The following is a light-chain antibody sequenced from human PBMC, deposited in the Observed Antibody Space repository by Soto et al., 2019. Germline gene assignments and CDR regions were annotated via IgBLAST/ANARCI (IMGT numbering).Light chain of an antibody. V-gene: IGLV1-44*01. CDR2: SNN. J-gene: IGLJ1*01. CDR3: AAWDDSLNGFYV. Sequence: QSVLTQPASASGTPGQRVTISCSGSSSNIGSNTVNWYQQLPGTAPKLLIYSNNQRPSGVPDRFSGSKSGNSASLAISGLQSEDEAHYYCAAWDDSLNGFYVFGTGTKLTVL. CDR1: SSNIGSNT.